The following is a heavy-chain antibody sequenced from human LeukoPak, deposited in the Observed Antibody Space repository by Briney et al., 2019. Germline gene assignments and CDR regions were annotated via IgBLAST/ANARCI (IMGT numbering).Heavy chain of an antibody. Sequence: RGSLRLSCAVSGFKFSSYWMNWVRQVPGKGLMWVAHINTNGDSANYADSVKGRFTISRDNAKSTLSLQMNSLRAEDTAIYYCVRDNAYTFDYWGQGTLVTVSS. CDR2: INTNGDSA. CDR1: GFKFSSYW. CDR3: VRDNAYTFDY. V-gene: IGHV3-74*01. J-gene: IGHJ4*01. D-gene: IGHD5-24*01.